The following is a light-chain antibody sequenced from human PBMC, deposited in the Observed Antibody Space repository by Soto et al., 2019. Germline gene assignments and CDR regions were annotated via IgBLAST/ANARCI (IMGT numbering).Light chain of an antibody. J-gene: IGKJ5*01. CDR1: QSFSSN. Sequence: EIVLTQSPATLSFSPGERATLSCRASQSFSSNLAWYQQKPCQAPRLLIYDASNRATGIPARFSGSGSGTDFTLTISSLEPEDFAVYYCQQRNNWPPITFGQGARLEIK. V-gene: IGKV3-11*01. CDR2: DAS. CDR3: QQRNNWPPIT.